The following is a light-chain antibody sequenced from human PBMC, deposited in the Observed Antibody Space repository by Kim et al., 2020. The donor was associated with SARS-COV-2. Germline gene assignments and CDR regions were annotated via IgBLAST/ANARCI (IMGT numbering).Light chain of an antibody. Sequence: SPGERATLSCRASHNINSTYLAWYQQKPGQAPRLLIYGVSSRATGIPDRFSGSGSGTDFTLTISGLEPEDFAVYYCQQYGSSPSTFGQGTKVDIK. CDR3: QQYGSSPST. CDR2: GVS. CDR1: HNINSTY. J-gene: IGKJ1*01. V-gene: IGKV3-20*01.